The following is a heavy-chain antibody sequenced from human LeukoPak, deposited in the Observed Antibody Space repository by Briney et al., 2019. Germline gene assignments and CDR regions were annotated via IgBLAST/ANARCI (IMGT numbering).Heavy chain of an antibody. J-gene: IGHJ4*02. CDR2: INPSGGST. D-gene: IGHD5-24*01. V-gene: IGHV1-46*01. CDR3: ARVGGMATNDY. CDR1: GYTFTNYY. Sequence: GASVTVSCKESGYTFTNYYMHGVLQAPGQGLEWMGIINPSGGSTSYAQKFQGRVTMTRDTSTSTVYMELSSLRSEDTAVYYCARVGGMATNDYWGQGTLVTVSS.